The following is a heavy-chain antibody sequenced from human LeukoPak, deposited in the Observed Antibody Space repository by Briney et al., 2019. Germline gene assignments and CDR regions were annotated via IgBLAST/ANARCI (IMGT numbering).Heavy chain of an antibody. CDR3: AASLPNIVVVPAAKGPFGS. CDR2: INGGGGGGT. Sequence: GGSLRLSCTASGFTFSNYAMSWVRQAPGKGLEWVSGINGGGGGGTFHADSVRGRFTISRDNSKNTLYLQMSSLRAEDTAVYYCAASLPNIVVVPAAKGPFGSWGQGTLVTVSS. CDR1: GFTFSNYA. V-gene: IGHV3-23*01. J-gene: IGHJ5*02. D-gene: IGHD2-2*01.